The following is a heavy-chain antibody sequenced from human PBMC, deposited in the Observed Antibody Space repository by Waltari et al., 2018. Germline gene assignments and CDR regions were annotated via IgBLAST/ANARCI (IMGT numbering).Heavy chain of an antibody. CDR1: GFTFSSYA. D-gene: IGHD6-6*01. CDR3: AKAPLYSSSVYFDL. Sequence: EVQLLESGGGLVQPGGSLRLSCAASGFTFSSYAMSWVRQAPGKGLEWVSAISGSGGRTYDADSVKGRFTISRDNSKNTLYLQMNSLRAEDTAVYYCAKAPLYSSSVYFDLWGRGTLVTVSS. J-gene: IGHJ2*01. CDR2: ISGSGGRT. V-gene: IGHV3-23*01.